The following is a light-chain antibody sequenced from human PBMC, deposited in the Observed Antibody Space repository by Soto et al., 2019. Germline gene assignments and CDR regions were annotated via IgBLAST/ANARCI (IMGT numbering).Light chain of an antibody. V-gene: IGLV2-11*01. Sequence: QSALTQPRSVSGSPGQSVTISCTGTSSDVGYYNYVSWYQQRPGKAPKLMIYDVSKRPSGVPDRFSGSKSGNTASLTISGLQAEDEADYYCCSYAGSYTLVFGGGTKLTVL. CDR3: CSYAGSYTLV. CDR2: DVS. J-gene: IGLJ2*01. CDR1: SSDVGYYNY.